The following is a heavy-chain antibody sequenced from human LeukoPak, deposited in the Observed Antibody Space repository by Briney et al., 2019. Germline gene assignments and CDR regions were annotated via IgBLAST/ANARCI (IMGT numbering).Heavy chain of an antibody. CDR1: GFTFSSYD. V-gene: IGHV3-13*01. D-gene: IGHD3-3*01. CDR2: IGTAGDT. Sequence: GGSLRLSCAASGFTFSSYDMHWVRQATGKGLEWVSAIGTAGDTYYPGSVKGRFTISRENAKNSLYLQMNSLRAGDTAVYYCARGGRDFWSGYYGLYYFDYWSQGTLVTVSS. CDR3: ARGGRDFWSGYYGLYYFDY. J-gene: IGHJ4*02.